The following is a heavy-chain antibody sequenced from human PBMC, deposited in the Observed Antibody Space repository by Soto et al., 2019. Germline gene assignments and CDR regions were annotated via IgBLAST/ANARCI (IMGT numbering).Heavy chain of an antibody. D-gene: IGHD6-6*01. J-gene: IGHJ6*02. CDR2: ISYDGSNK. CDR3: AEDVEALARVGGMDV. V-gene: IGHV3-30*18. CDR1: GFTFSSYG. Sequence: LRLSCAASGFTFSSYGMHWVRQAPGKGLEWVAVISYDGSNKYYADSVKGRFTISRDNSKNTLYLQMNSLRAEDTAVYYCAEDVEALARVGGMDVWGQGTTVTVSS.